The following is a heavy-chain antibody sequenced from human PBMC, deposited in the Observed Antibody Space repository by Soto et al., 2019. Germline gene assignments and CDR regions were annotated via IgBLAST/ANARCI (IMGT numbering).Heavy chain of an antibody. CDR3: ARDRLYYYDSSGYRRGFDP. J-gene: IGHJ5*02. CDR2: IYYSGST. V-gene: IGHV4-59*01. D-gene: IGHD3-22*01. CDR1: GGSISSYY. Sequence: KPSETLSLTCTVSGGSISSYYWSWIRQPPGKGLEWIGYIYYSGSTNYNPSLKSRVTISVDTSKNQFSLKLSSVTAADTAVYYCARDRLYYYDSSGYRRGFDPWGQGTLVTVSS.